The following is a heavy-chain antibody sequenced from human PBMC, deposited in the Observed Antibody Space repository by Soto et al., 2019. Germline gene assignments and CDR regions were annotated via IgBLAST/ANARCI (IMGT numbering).Heavy chain of an antibody. CDR1: GFTFSSYG. V-gene: IGHV3-33*01. D-gene: IGHD2-2*03. J-gene: IGHJ6*03. Sequence: PGGSLRLSCAASGFTFSSYGMHWVRQAPGKGLEWVAVIWYDGSNKYYADSVKGRFTISRDNSKNTLYLQMNSLRAEDTAVYYCARDGYCSSTSCLRVNYYYMDVWGKGTTVTVSS. CDR2: IWYDGSNK. CDR3: ARDGYCSSTSCLRVNYYYMDV.